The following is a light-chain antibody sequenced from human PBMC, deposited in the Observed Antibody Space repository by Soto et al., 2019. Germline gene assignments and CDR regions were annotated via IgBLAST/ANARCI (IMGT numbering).Light chain of an antibody. V-gene: IGKV3-11*01. J-gene: IGKJ4*01. CDR2: DAS. CDR3: QQRSSWPLT. CDR1: QSIRSY. Sequence: EIVLTQSPATLSLSPGDSATLSCRASQSIRSYLAWYQQKRGQAPRLLIYDASNRDTGIPARVSGSGSGTDVSLTISSLETEDLAVYYCQQRSSWPLTFGGGTKVDI.